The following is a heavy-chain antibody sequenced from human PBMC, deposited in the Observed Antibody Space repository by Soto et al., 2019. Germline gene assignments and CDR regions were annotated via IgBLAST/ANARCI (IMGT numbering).Heavy chain of an antibody. D-gene: IGHD3-22*01. CDR1: GFTFSSYG. CDR2: ISYDGSNK. J-gene: IGHJ4*02. Sequence: GGSLRLSCAASGFTFSSYGMHWVRQAPGKGLEWVAVISYDGSNKYYADSVKGRFTISRDNSKNTLYLQMNSLRAEDTAVYYCAKAQEDYYDSSGHWYHFDYWGQGTLVIVSS. CDR3: AKAQEDYYDSSGHWYHFDY. V-gene: IGHV3-30*18.